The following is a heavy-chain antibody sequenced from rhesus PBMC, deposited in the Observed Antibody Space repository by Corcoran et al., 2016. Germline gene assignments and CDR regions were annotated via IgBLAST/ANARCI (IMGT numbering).Heavy chain of an antibody. CDR3: AQWDRGSALH. V-gene: IGHV4-165*02. Sequence: QVQLQESGRGLVTPSETLSLTCAVSGYSISGNYWARIRQPTGKGLEWIGYIYSSTGSRNVNPSLKSRVARSTDTSKTQFSLNPNAATAADTAVYFCAQWDRGSALHWGQGVLGTVSS. CDR2: IYSSTGSR. D-gene: IGHD1-44*01. J-gene: IGHJ4*01. CDR1: GYSISGNY.